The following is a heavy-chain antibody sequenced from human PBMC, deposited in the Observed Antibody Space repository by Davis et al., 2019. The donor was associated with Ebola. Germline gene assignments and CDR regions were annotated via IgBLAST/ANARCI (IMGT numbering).Heavy chain of an antibody. Sequence: PRGSLTLSCAASGFTFTSYGMHWVRQAPGKGLEWVAVIWYDGSNKYYADSVKGRFTISRDNSKNTLYLQMNSLRAEDTAVYYCATVGTHFDYWGQGTLVTVSS. V-gene: IGHV3-33*01. CDR2: IWYDGSNK. J-gene: IGHJ4*02. CDR1: GFTFTSYG. D-gene: IGHD6-13*01. CDR3: ATVGTHFDY.